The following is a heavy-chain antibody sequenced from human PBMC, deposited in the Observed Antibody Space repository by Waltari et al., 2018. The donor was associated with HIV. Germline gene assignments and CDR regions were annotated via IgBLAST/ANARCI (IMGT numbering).Heavy chain of an antibody. Sequence: QVQLVQSGAEVKKPGASVKVSCKASGYTFTSYAMHWVRQAPGQRLAWMGWINAGNGNTKYSQKFQGRVTITRDTSASTAYMELSSLRSEDTAVYYCARPGVLVVYGGGNPARGYFQHWGQGTLVTVSS. CDR2: INAGNGNT. CDR3: ARPGVLVVYGGGNPARGYFQH. D-gene: IGHD2-8*02. CDR1: GYTFTSYA. V-gene: IGHV1-3*01. J-gene: IGHJ1*01.